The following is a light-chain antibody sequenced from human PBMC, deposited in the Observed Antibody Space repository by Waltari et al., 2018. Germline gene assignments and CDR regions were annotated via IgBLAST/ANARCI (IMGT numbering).Light chain of an antibody. J-gene: IGKJ4*01. V-gene: IGKV3D-15*01. CDR2: GAS. CDR1: QSVSSS. Sequence: EIVMTQSPATLSLSPGERATLSCRASQSVSSSLAWYQQKPGQAARLLIYGASTRATGIPDRFSGSGSGTDFTLTISSLEPEDVGVYYCLQRSNWPLTFGGGTKVEIK. CDR3: LQRSNWPLT.